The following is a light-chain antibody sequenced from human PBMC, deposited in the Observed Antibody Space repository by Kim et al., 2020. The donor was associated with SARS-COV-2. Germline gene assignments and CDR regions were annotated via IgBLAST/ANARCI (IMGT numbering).Light chain of an antibody. J-gene: IGKJ4*01. CDR2: AAS. Sequence: VGGRASLTWRASEVISSYLAWYQHRPGKVPMLLFCAASALRSGVASRFSGSGSGTDFTLTISTLQPVDIATYYSQKCNSAPLTFGGGTKV. V-gene: IGKV1-27*01. CDR3: QKCNSAPLT. CDR1: EVISSY.